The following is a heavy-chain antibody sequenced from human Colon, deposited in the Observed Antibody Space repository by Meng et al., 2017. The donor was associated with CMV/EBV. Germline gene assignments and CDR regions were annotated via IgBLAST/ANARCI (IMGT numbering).Heavy chain of an antibody. Sequence: GESLKISCAASGFTFNDYAMAWVRQAPGKGLEWVSGIRGSGSDGGDYYAASGKGRFTVARDNFKNILYLEMNNLKADDTAVYFCAKGRMYYDFWSGYEDWGQGALVTVSS. V-gene: IGHV3-23*01. D-gene: IGHD3-3*01. CDR1: GFTFNDYA. CDR3: AKGRMYYDFWSGYED. CDR2: IRGSGSDGGD. J-gene: IGHJ4*02.